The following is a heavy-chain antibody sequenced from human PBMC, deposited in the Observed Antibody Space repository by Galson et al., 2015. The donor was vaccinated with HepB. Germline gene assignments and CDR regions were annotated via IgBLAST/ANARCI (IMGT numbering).Heavy chain of an antibody. J-gene: IGHJ4*02. CDR3: ARDGGFYYDSSSYYYGGVH. Sequence: SVKVSCKASGYTLPGYYIHWVRQAPGQGLEWMGWIDPNNGDTKYAQKFQGRVTMTRDTTINTAYMELTRLRSDDTAVYYCARDGGFYYDSSSYYYGGVHWGQGTLVTVSS. V-gene: IGHV1-2*02. CDR2: IDPNNGDT. D-gene: IGHD3-22*01. CDR1: GYTLPGYY.